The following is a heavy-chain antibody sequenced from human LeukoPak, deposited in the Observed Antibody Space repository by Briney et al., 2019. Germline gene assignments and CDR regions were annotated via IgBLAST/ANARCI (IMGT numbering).Heavy chain of an antibody. J-gene: IGHJ4*02. CDR2: IHYSGTT. V-gene: IGHV4-39*01. CDR3: AKHYMGSSYNHALDC. CDR1: GGSISTVNYF. Sequence: PSETLSLTCTVPGGSISTVNYFWGWIRQPPGKGLEWIGSIHYSGTTYYNPSLKSRVTISVDTSKNQFSLNLSSVTAADTALYYCAKHYMGSSYNHALDCWGQGTLVTVSS. D-gene: IGHD3-10*01.